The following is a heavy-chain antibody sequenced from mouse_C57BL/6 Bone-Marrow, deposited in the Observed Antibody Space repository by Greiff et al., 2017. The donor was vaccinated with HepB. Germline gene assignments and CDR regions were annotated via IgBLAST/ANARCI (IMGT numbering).Heavy chain of an antibody. Sequence: QVQLQQPGAELVKPGASVKLSCKASGYTFTSYWMHWVKQRPGQGLEWIGMIHPNSGSTNYNEKFKSKATLTVDKSSSTAYMELRSLTSEDSAVYFCARWAYYYGSRFDYWGQGTTLTVSS. V-gene: IGHV1-64*01. CDR3: ARWAYYYGSRFDY. D-gene: IGHD1-1*01. CDR1: GYTFTSYW. CDR2: IHPNSGST. J-gene: IGHJ2*01.